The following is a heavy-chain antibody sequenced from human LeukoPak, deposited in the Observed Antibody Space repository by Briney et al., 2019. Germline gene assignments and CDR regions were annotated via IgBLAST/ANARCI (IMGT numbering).Heavy chain of an antibody. CDR1: GGSFSGYY. CDR2: INHRGNT. Sequence: SETLSLTCAVYGGSFSGYYWIWIRQSPGKGLEWIGEINHRGNTNYNPSLKSRVTISVDTSKNQFSLKLSSVTAADTAVYYCAGGYSRYELTPFDYWSQGTLVTVST. J-gene: IGHJ4*02. V-gene: IGHV4-34*01. CDR3: AGGYSRYELTPFDY. D-gene: IGHD5-12*01.